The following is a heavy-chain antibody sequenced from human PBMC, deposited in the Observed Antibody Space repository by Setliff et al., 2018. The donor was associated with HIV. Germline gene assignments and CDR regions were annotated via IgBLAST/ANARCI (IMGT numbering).Heavy chain of an antibody. Sequence: SETLSLTCSISGGSISAYDWSWIRQPPGKGLEWIGYVHSSGTTNYNPSLKSRVTISRDTSKNQFFLKVTSLTAADTAMYYCARDPGNSSTWHFDYWGRGNLVTVS. D-gene: IGHD6-13*01. CDR3: ARDPGNSSTWHFDY. J-gene: IGHJ4*02. V-gene: IGHV4-59*01. CDR2: VHSSGTT. CDR1: GGSISAYD.